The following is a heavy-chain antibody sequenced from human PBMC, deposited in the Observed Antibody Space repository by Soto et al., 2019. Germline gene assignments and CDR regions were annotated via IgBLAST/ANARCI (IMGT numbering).Heavy chain of an antibody. D-gene: IGHD6-13*01. CDR1: GGTFSSYT. J-gene: IGHJ5*02. CDR3: ARISSGQQLTNWFDP. CDR2: IIPILGIA. V-gene: IGHV1-69*02. Sequence: ASLKVSCKASGGTFSSYTISWVRQAPGQGLEWMGRIIPILGIANYAQKFQGRVTITADKSTSTAYMELSSLRSEDTAVYYCARISSGQQLTNWFDPWGQGTLVTVSS.